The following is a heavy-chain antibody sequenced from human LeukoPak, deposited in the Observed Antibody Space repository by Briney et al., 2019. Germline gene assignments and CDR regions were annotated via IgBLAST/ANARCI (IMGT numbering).Heavy chain of an antibody. Sequence: PGRSLRLSCAASGFTFSSYAMHWVRQAPGKGLEWVAVISYDGSNKYYADSVKGRFTISRDNSKNTLYLQMNSLRAEDTAVFYCAKDRVQTSLYGMGVWGQGTTVIVSS. CDR3: AKDRVQTSLYGMGV. CDR1: GFTFSSYA. CDR2: ISYDGSNK. D-gene: IGHD2-2*01. V-gene: IGHV3-30-3*01. J-gene: IGHJ6*02.